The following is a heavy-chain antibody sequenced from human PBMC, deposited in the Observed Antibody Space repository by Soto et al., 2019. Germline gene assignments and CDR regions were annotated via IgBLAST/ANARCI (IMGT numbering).Heavy chain of an antibody. D-gene: IGHD5-12*01. J-gene: IGHJ4*02. CDR2: IGPETGAT. CDR1: GYTFTDHY. Sequence: ASVKVSCKASGYTFTDHYLHWVRQAPEQGPEWMGEIGPETGATRYAQKFRGRVTMTRDMSITTVYMELNNLSPDDTAVYYCGRGRSGQIVVFYWGQGTPVTVSS. CDR3: GRGRSGQIVVFY. V-gene: IGHV1-2*02.